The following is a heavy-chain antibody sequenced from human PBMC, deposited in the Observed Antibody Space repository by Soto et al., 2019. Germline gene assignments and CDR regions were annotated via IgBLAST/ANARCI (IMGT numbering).Heavy chain of an antibody. J-gene: IGHJ6*02. CDR1: GYTFTSYY. CDR3: ARGPGTFVHYYYYGMDV. V-gene: IGHV1-46*03. CDR2: INPSGGST. D-gene: IGHD6-13*01. Sequence: ASVKVSCKASGYTFTSYYMHWVRQAPGQGLEWMGIINPSGGSTSYAQKFQGRVTMTRDTSTSTVYMELSSLRSEDTAVYYCARGPGTFVHYYYYGMDVWGQGTTVTVSS.